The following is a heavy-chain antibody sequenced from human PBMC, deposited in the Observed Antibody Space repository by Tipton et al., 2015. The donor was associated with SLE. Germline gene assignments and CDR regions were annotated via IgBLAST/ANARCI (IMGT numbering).Heavy chain of an antibody. J-gene: IGHJ6*02. CDR1: GFTFHNYW. CDR2: LSTDGSVT. V-gene: IGHV3-74*01. D-gene: IGHD6-19*01. Sequence: SLRLSCAASGFTFHNYWMHWVRQAPGKGLVWGSRLSTDGSVTTYADSVKGRLTISRDNAKNTLYLQMRSLRVEETGIYYCARAPTISVAGTTDPFGMDVWGPGTRVTVSS. CDR3: ARAPTISVAGTTDPFGMDV.